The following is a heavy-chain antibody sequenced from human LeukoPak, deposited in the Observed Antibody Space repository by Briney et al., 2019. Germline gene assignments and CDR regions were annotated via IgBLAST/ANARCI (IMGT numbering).Heavy chain of an antibody. Sequence: KSSETLSLTCTVSGGSISSGGYYWRWIRQHPGEGLEWIGHIYYSGSTYYNPSLKSRVTISVDTSKNQFSLKLSSVTAADTAVYYCARDPYGSIDYWGQGTLVTVSS. CDR3: ARDPYGSIDY. J-gene: IGHJ4*02. CDR1: GGSISSGGYY. CDR2: IYYSGST. V-gene: IGHV4-31*03. D-gene: IGHD3-10*01.